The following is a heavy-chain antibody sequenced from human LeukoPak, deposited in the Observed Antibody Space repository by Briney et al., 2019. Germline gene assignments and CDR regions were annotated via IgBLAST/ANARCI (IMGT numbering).Heavy chain of an antibody. CDR3: ARGIRVVPAAITYYYYYYMDV. CDR1: GGSISSSSFY. V-gene: IGHV4-39*02. Sequence: SETLSLTCTVSGGSISSSSFYWGWIRQPPGEGLEWIGSIYYSGNTYYNPSLKGRVTISVDTSENNFSLRLSSVTAADTAVYYCARGIRVVPAAITYYYYYYMDVWGKGTTVTVSS. CDR2: IYYSGNT. D-gene: IGHD2-2*02. J-gene: IGHJ6*03.